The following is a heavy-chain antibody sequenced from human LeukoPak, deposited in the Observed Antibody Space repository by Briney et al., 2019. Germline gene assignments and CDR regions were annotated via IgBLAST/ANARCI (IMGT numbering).Heavy chain of an antibody. CDR2: IYYNGST. CDR1: GYSISSSNW. Sequence: PSEILSLTCAVSGYSISSSNWWGWIRQPPGKGLEWIGYIYYNGSTYYNPSLKSRVTMSVDTSKNQFSLKLSSVTAVDTAVYYCARIVGATSEVDYWGQGTLVTVSS. J-gene: IGHJ4*02. CDR3: ARIVGATSEVDY. D-gene: IGHD1-26*01. V-gene: IGHV4-28*01.